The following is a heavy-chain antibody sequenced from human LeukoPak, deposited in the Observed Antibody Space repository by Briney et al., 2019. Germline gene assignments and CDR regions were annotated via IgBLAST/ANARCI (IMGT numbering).Heavy chain of an antibody. Sequence: PGGSLRLSCAASGFTFSDYYMSWIRQAPGKGLEWVSYISSSGSTIYYADSVKGRFTISRDNAKNSLHLQMNSLRAEDTAVYYCARDRLTVTTDFDYWGQGTLVTVSS. V-gene: IGHV3-11*01. J-gene: IGHJ4*02. CDR3: ARDRLTVTTDFDY. CDR2: ISSSGSTI. D-gene: IGHD4-17*01. CDR1: GFTFSDYY.